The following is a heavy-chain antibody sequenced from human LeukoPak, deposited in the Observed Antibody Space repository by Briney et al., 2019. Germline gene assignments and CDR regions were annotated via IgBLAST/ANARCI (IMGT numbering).Heavy chain of an antibody. V-gene: IGHV3-66*01. Sequence: GGSLRLSCAASGLTVSSNNMNWVRQAPGRGLEWVSLIYSGGNTNYADSVKGRFTISRDNSKNTLYLQMNSLRAEDTAVYYCARDSTYYYDSSGSYYYYYYMDVWGKGTTVTISS. CDR1: GLTVSSNN. CDR3: ARDSTYYYDSSGSYYYYYYMDV. CDR2: IYSGGNT. D-gene: IGHD3-22*01. J-gene: IGHJ6*03.